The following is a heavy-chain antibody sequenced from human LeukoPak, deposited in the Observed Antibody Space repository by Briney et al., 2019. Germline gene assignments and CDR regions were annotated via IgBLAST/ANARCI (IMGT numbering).Heavy chain of an antibody. V-gene: IGHV3-74*01. J-gene: IGHJ4*02. D-gene: IGHD6-25*01. CDR3: ARAGQMRPATPDY. Sequence: GGSLRLSCAASGFTFDDYGMSWVRQAPGKGLEWVSRIHSDGSSTSYADSVKGRFTISRDNAKNTLYLQMNGLRAEDTAVYYCARAGQMRPATPDYWGQGTLVTVSS. CDR1: GFTFDDYG. CDR2: IHSDGSST.